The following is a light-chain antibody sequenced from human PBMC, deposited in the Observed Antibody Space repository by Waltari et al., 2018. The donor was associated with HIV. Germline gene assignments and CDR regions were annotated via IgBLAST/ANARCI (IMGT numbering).Light chain of an antibody. CDR2: SAS. Sequence: DIQMTQSPSSVSAAVGDRVTITCRASQGVGYWLAWYQQKPGKVPNLLIYSASTLQSGVPSRFRGSGSGTEFTLTIRSLQPEDFATYFCQHTNHFPWAFGQGTKVEI. V-gene: IGKV1-12*01. CDR1: QGVGYW. J-gene: IGKJ1*01. CDR3: QHTNHFPWA.